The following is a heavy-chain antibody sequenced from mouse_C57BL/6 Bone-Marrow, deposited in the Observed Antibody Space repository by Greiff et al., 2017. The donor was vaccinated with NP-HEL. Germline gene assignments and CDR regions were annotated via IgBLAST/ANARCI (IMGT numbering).Heavy chain of an antibody. D-gene: IGHD2-3*01. Sequence: VQLQQPGAELVKPGASVQLSCKASGYTFTSYWMHWVKQRPGQGLEWIGMIHPNSGSTNYNEKFKSKATLTVDKSSSTAYMQLSSLTSEDSAVYYCARSGGWFPGFAYWGQGTLVTVSA. CDR3: ARSGGWFPGFAY. CDR2: IHPNSGST. V-gene: IGHV1-64*01. CDR1: GYTFTSYW. J-gene: IGHJ3*01.